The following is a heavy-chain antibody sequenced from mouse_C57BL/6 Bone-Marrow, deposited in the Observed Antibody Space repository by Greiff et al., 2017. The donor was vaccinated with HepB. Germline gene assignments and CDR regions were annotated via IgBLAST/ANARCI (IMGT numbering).Heavy chain of an antibody. J-gene: IGHJ4*01. D-gene: IGHD2-3*01. CDR1: GYTFTSYG. CDR2: IYPRSGNT. Sequence: VHLVESRAELARPGASVKLSCKASGYTFTSYGISWVKQRTGQGLEWIGEIYPRSGNTYYNEKFKGKATLTADKSSSTAYMELRSLTSEDSAVYFCATLVYDGYHYAMDYWGQGTSVTVSS. CDR3: ATLVYDGYHYAMDY. V-gene: IGHV1-81*01.